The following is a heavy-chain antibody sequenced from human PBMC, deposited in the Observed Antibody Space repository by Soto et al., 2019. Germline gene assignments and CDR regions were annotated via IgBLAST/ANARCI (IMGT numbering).Heavy chain of an antibody. J-gene: IGHJ6*03. Sequence: QLQLQESGPGLVKPSETLSLTCTVSGGSISSSSYYWGWIRQPPGKGLEWIGSIYYSGSTYYNPSLKSRVTISVDTSKNQSSLKLSSVTAADTAVYYCASPGGGEYCSSTSCQQKNDYYYYYMDVWGKGTTVTVSS. CDR1: GGSISSSSYY. V-gene: IGHV4-39*01. D-gene: IGHD2-2*01. CDR2: IYYSGST. CDR3: ASPGGGEYCSSTSCQQKNDYYYYYMDV.